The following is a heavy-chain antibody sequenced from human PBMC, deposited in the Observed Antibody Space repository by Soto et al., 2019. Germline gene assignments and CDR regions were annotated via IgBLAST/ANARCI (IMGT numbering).Heavy chain of an antibody. CDR2: IYPGDSDT. J-gene: IGHJ3*02. Sequence: EVQLVQSGAEVKKPGESLKISCKGSGYSFTSYCIGWVRQMPGKGLEWMGIIYPGDSDTRYSPSCQGQVTMSADKSISTAYLQWSSLKASDTAMYYCATSGKLEGEKVYDAFDICGQGTMVTVSS. CDR3: ATSGKLEGEKVYDAFDI. CDR1: GYSFTSYC. D-gene: IGHD3-10*01. V-gene: IGHV5-51*03.